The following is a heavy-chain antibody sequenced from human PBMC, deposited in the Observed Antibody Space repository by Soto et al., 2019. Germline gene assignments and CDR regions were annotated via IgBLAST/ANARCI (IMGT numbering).Heavy chain of an antibody. CDR3: AKGYSSSWYYFDY. Sequence: GGSLRLSCAASGFTFSSYGMPWVRQAPGKGLEWVAVISYDGSNKYYADSVKGRFTISRDNSKNTLYLQMNSLRAEDTAVYYCAKGYSSSWYYFDYWGQGT. D-gene: IGHD6-13*01. V-gene: IGHV3-30*18. J-gene: IGHJ4*02. CDR2: ISYDGSNK. CDR1: GFTFSSYG.